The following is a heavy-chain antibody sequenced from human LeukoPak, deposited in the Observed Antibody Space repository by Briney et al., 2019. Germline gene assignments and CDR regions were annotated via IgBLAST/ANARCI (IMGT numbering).Heavy chain of an antibody. J-gene: IGHJ6*03. CDR1: GFTFSDYY. Sequence: PGGSLRLSCAASGFTFSDYYMSWIRHAPGKGLDWVSYISSSGSTIYYADSVKGRFTISRDDAKNSQYLQMNSLRAEDTAVYYCATNRNSAGYYYYYMDVWGKGTTVTVSS. D-gene: IGHD4-23*01. CDR2: ISSSGSTI. CDR3: ATNRNSAGYYYYYMDV. V-gene: IGHV3-11*01.